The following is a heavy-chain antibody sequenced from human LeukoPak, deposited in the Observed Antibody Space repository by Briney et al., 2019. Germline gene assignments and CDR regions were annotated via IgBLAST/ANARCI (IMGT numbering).Heavy chain of an antibody. Sequence: GGSLRLSCAASGFTFSSYWMNWARQAPGKGLEWVASINHNGNVNYYVDSVKGRFTISRDNAKNSLYLQMDSLRAEDTAVYYCARILAWGQGTLVTVSS. CDR3: ARILA. CDR1: GFTFSSYW. CDR2: INHNGNVN. J-gene: IGHJ5*02. D-gene: IGHD2-15*01. V-gene: IGHV3-7*03.